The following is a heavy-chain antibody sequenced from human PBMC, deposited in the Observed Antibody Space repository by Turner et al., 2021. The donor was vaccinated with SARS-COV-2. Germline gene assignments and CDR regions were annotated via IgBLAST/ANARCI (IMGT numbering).Heavy chain of an antibody. Sequence: EVQLVESGGGFVQPGGYLRLPCAASGFTVSSNYMSWVRQSPGKGLEWVSVICSSDITYYADSVKGRFTISRDNSKNTLYLQMNSLRAEDTAVYYCATDLKGGRVPWVQGTLVTVSS. CDR2: ICSSDIT. CDR1: GFTVSSNY. J-gene: IGHJ5*02. CDR3: ATDLKGGRVP. V-gene: IGHV3-66*02. D-gene: IGHD1-26*01.